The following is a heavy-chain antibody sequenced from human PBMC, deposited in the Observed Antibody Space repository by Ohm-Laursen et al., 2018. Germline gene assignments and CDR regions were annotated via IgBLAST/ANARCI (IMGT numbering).Heavy chain of an antibody. V-gene: IGHV1-69*01. Sequence: SSVKVSCKASGGTFSSYAISWVRQAPAQGLEWMGGIIPIFGTANYAQKFQGRATITADESTSTAYMELSSLRSEDTAVYYCARERTNVDTAMVTGLFDYWGQGTLVTVSS. J-gene: IGHJ4*02. CDR2: IIPIFGTA. CDR1: GGTFSSYA. D-gene: IGHD5-18*01. CDR3: ARERTNVDTAMVTGLFDY.